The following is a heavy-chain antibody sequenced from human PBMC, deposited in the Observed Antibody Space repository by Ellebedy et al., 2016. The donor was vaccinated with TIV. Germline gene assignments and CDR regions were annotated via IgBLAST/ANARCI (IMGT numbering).Heavy chain of an antibody. D-gene: IGHD3-3*01. CDR1: GFTFSASA. CDR2: INSYSSHI. V-gene: IGHV3-21*01. J-gene: IGHJ4*02. Sequence: GESLKISCAASGFTFSASAMNWVRQAPGKGLEWVSSINSYSSHIYYAGSVKGRFTISRDNAKNSVSLQMDSLRTDDTAVYYCASDPTTYLRSGHFDSWGQGILVTVSS. CDR3: ASDPTTYLRSGHFDS.